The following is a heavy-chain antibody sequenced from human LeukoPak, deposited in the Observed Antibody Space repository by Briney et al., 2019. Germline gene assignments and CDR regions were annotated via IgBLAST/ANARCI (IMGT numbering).Heavy chain of an antibody. J-gene: IGHJ4*02. Sequence: ASVKVSCKASGYTFTGYYMHWVRQAPGQGLEWMGWINPNSGGTNYAQKFQGRVTMTRDTSISTAYMELSRLRSDDTAVYYCARVNYDSSGYPPDYWGQGTLVTVSS. D-gene: IGHD3-22*01. CDR2: INPNSGGT. V-gene: IGHV1-2*02. CDR1: GYTFTGYY. CDR3: ARVNYDSSGYPPDY.